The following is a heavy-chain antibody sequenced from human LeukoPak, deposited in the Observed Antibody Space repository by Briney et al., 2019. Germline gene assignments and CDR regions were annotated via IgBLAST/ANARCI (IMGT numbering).Heavy chain of an antibody. Sequence: TGGSLRHSCAASGFIFSTYGIHWVREAPGKGLEWVSAISGSSGSTYYADSVKGRFTISRDNSKNTLYLQMTSLRAEDTAAYYCARGGYSSGLDYWGQGILVAVSS. D-gene: IGHD6-19*01. CDR3: ARGGYSSGLDY. CDR1: GFIFSTYG. V-gene: IGHV3-23*01. CDR2: ISGSSGST. J-gene: IGHJ4*02.